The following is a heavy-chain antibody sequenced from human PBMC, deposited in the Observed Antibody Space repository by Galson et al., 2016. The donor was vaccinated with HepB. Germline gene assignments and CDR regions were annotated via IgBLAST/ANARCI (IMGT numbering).Heavy chain of an antibody. CDR2: INYSGNT. Sequence: ETLSLTCTVSGGSISSRNYYWGWIRQPPGKGLEWIGSINYSGNTYYNPSLKSRVTMTIDTSKNQLSLRLRSVTAADTAVYYCARDHDILTGRTDYCYGMGVWGQGTTVTVSS. D-gene: IGHD3-9*01. CDR3: ARDHDILTGRTDYCYGMGV. V-gene: IGHV4-39*02. J-gene: IGHJ6*02. CDR1: GGSISSRNYY.